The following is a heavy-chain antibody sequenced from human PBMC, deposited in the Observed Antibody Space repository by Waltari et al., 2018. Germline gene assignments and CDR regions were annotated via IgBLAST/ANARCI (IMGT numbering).Heavy chain of an antibody. Sequence: EVQLVESGGGLVQPGGSLRLSCAASGITFSTDWMHWVRQAPGKGLVWVSRISGDGTSITYADSVKGRFTISRDNAQNTLYLQMNSLRAEDTAVYFCARRKGGKVHMDVWGRGTAVTIS. V-gene: IGHV3-74*01. CDR1: GITFSTDW. D-gene: IGHD2-15*01. CDR3: ARRKGGKVHMDV. CDR2: ISGDGTSI. J-gene: IGHJ6*03.